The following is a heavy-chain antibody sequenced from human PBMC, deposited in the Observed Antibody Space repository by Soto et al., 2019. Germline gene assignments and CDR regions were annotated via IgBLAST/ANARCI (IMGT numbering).Heavy chain of an antibody. Sequence: VQLVESGGGVVQPGRSLRLSCAASGFTFSTYGMYWVRQAPGKGLEWVAVIWYDASNKYYADSVKGRFTISRDNSENTLYLQMNSLRAGDTAVYYCARGRVDGGELDLWGQGTLVTVSS. V-gene: IGHV3-33*01. CDR2: IWYDASNK. J-gene: IGHJ4*02. CDR1: GFTFSTYG. CDR3: ARGRVDGGELDL. D-gene: IGHD1-26*01.